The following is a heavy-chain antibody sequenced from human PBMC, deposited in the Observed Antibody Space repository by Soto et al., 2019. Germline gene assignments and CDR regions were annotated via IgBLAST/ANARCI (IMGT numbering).Heavy chain of an antibody. CDR2: IYSGGST. D-gene: IGHD1-26*01. V-gene: IGHV3-66*01. CDR1: GFTVRNNY. J-gene: IGHJ4*02. CDR3: AREYSGSSYYFDY. Sequence: EVQLVESGGTLVQPGGSLRLSCAASGFTVRNNYMSWVRQAPGKGLEWVSVIYSGGSTYYADSVKGRFTISRDNSKNTLYLQMNSLRAEDTAVYYCAREYSGSSYYFDYWGQGTLVTVSS.